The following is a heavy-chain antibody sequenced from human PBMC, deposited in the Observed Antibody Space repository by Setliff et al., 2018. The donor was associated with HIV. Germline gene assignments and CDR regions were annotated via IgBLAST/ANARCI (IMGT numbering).Heavy chain of an antibody. CDR2: INHSGST. Sequence: SETLSLTCAVYGGSFSGYYWSWIRQPPGKGLEWIGEINHSGSTNYNPSLKSRVTISVDTSKNQFSLKLSYVTAADTAVYYCARVDTYYYGSGTGTDAFDIWGQGTMVTVS. J-gene: IGHJ3*02. CDR1: GGSFSGYY. V-gene: IGHV4-34*01. D-gene: IGHD3-10*01. CDR3: ARVDTYYYGSGTGTDAFDI.